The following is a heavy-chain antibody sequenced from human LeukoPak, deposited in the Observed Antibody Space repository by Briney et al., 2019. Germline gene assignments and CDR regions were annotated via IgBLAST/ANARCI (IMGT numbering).Heavy chain of an antibody. J-gene: IGHJ4*02. V-gene: IGHV1-18*01. CDR3: TRGVAVATACYFDY. Sequence: ASVKVSCKTSGFTFSAYGIAWVRQAPGHGPEWMGWISNHNGNTHYAQKFQGRITVTTDISTGTASMELRSLKSDDTAVYYCTRGVAVATACYFDYWGRGTLVTVAS. CDR1: GFTFSAYG. D-gene: IGHD4-23*01. CDR2: ISNHNGNT.